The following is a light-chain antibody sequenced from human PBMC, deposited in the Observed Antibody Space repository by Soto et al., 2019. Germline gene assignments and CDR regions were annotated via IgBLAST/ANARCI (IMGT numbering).Light chain of an antibody. CDR3: LQDYNYPWT. J-gene: IGKJ1*01. CDR2: AAS. V-gene: IGKV1-6*01. CDR1: QGIRND. Sequence: AIRMTQSPSSLSASVGDRVNITCRASQGIRNDLGWYQQKPGKAPNLLIYAASNLQSEVPSRFSGSGSGTDFTLTISSLQPEDFATYYCLQDYNYPWTFGQGTKVEVK.